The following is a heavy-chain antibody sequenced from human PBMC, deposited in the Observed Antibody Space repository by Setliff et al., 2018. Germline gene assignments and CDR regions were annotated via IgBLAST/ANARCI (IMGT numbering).Heavy chain of an antibody. Sequence: PSETLSLTCGVSGYSISSGHFWGWIRQPPGKGLEWLGNIFHSGSTYYNPTLNSRVTMSVDTSENQFSLKLNSVTAADTAVYYCARAVDSSGYFPFWYFDLWGRGTLVTVSS. D-gene: IGHD3-22*01. V-gene: IGHV4-38-2*01. CDR2: IFHSGST. J-gene: IGHJ2*01. CDR3: ARAVDSSGYFPFWYFDL. CDR1: GYSISSGHF.